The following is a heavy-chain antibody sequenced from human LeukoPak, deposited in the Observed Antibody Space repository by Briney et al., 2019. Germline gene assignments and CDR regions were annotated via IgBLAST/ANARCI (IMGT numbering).Heavy chain of an antibody. CDR1: GFIFSNYG. J-gene: IGHJ2*01. Sequence: GGSLRLSCAASGFIFSNYGMHWVRQAPGKGLEWVSSISSSSSYIYYADSVKGRFTISRDNAKNSLYLQMNSLRAEDTAVYYCARGTYDILTGYYHWYFDLWGRGTLVTVSS. D-gene: IGHD3-9*01. V-gene: IGHV3-21*01. CDR2: ISSSSSYI. CDR3: ARGTYDILTGYYHWYFDL.